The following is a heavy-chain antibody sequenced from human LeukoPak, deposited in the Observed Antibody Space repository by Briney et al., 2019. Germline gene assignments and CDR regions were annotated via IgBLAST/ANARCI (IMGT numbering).Heavy chain of an antibody. CDR2: IDPSDSYS. V-gene: IGHV5-10-1*01. CDR1: GYSFTSYW. D-gene: IGHD5-18*01. J-gene: IGHJ4*02. Sequence: GESLRISCKGSGYSFTSYWISWVRQMPGKGLEWMGRIDPSDSYSNYSPSFQGHVTMSADKSISTAYLQWSSLKASDTAKYYCARHDSGYSYGYFDYWGQGTLVTVSS. CDR3: ARHDSGYSYGYFDY.